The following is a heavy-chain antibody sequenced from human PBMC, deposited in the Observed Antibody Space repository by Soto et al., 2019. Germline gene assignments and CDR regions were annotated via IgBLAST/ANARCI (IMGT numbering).Heavy chain of an antibody. CDR3: ASPSNPLRKNNWFDP. Sequence: GGSLRLSCEASGFTFSSYAMSWVRQAPGKGLEWVSAISGSGGSTYYADSVKGRFTISRDNSKNTLYLQMNSLRAEDTAVYYCASPSNPLRKNNWFDPWGQGTLVTVSS. D-gene: IGHD4-17*01. V-gene: IGHV3-23*01. J-gene: IGHJ5*02. CDR2: ISGSGGST. CDR1: GFTFSSYA.